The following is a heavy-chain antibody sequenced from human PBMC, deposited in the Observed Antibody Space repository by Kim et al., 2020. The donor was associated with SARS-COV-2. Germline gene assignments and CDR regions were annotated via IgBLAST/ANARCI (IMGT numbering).Heavy chain of an antibody. D-gene: IGHD1-26*01. CDR1: GGSISSYY. CDR2: IYYSGST. CDR3: ARVGSGSSYYYYYGMDV. J-gene: IGHJ6*02. V-gene: IGHV4-59*01. Sequence: SETLSLTCTVSGGSISSYYWSWIRQPPGKGLEWIGYIYYSGSTNYNPSLKSRVTKSVDTSKNQFSLKLSSVTAADTAVYYCARVGSGSSYYYYYGMDVWGQGTTVTVSS.